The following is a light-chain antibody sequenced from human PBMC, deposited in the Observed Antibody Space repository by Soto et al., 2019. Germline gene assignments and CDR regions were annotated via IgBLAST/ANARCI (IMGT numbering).Light chain of an antibody. J-gene: IGLJ2*01. Sequence: QSALTQPPSASGSPGQSVTISCTETSSVVGGYNYVSWYQQHPGKAPKLMIFDVSKRPSGVPDRFSGSQSGNTASLTVSGLQAEDEADYYCCSYAGNLVVFGGGTKVTVL. CDR3: CSYAGNLVV. V-gene: IGLV2-8*01. CDR2: DVS. CDR1: SSVVGGYNY.